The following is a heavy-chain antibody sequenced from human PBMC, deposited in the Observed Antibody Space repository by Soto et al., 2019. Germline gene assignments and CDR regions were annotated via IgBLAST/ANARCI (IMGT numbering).Heavy chain of an antibody. CDR1: GGSLSSYY. V-gene: IGHV4-59*01. D-gene: IGHD3-3*02. CDR3: ARVRQPAFYYYSYYRDV. Sequence: SETLSLTCSVSGGSLSSYYWSWIRQPPGKGLEWIGYVYHTGSTNYSPSLKSRVTMSVDTSKNQFSLKLSSVTAADTAVYYCARVRQPAFYYYSYYRDVWGKGTTVTVSS. CDR2: VYHTGST. J-gene: IGHJ6*03.